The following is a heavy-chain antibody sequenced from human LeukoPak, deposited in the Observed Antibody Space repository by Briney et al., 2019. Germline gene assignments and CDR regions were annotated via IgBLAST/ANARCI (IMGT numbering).Heavy chain of an antibody. V-gene: IGHV1-2*02. CDR1: GYTFTGYY. CDR3: ARVLYYYGSGHLDY. CDR2: INPNSGGT. D-gene: IGHD3-10*01. J-gene: IGHJ4*02. Sequence: ASVKVSCKASGYTFTGYYMHWVRQAPGQGLEWMGWINPNSGGTNYAQKFQGRVTMTRDTSISTAYMELSRLRSDDTAVYYCARVLYYYGSGHLDYWGQGTLVTVSS.